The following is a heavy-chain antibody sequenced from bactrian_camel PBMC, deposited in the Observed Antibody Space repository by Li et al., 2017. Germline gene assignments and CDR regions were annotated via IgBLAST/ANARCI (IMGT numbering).Heavy chain of an antibody. CDR1: GFTFSTSD. Sequence: VQLVESGGGLVQPGGSLTLSCAASGFTFSTSDMMWVRQAPGMGLEWVSSINRGGSTTYYADSVKGRLTISRDNAKNAVYLQMNSLKPEDTAVYYCVADGFRYWGRGTQVTVS. J-gene: IGHJ6*01. D-gene: IGHD7*01. CDR3: VADGFRY. V-gene: IGHV3S40*01. CDR2: INRGGSTT.